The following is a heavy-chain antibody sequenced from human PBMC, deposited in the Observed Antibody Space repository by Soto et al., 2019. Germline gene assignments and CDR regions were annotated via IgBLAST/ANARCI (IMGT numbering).Heavy chain of an antibody. D-gene: IGHD6-13*01. V-gene: IGHV4-4*07. J-gene: IGHJ4*02. CDR3: ARDLWPGIAAVGTFDY. CDR1: GGSLSGYR. CDR2: FFPRGRT. Sequence: SETLSLTCTVSGGSLSGYRWGWVGQPAGKGLEGIGRFFPRGRTNHPPSLSSRVTLSVHPSKSLFSLRLSSVTAADTAVYYCARDLWPGIAAVGTFDYWGQGIQVTVS.